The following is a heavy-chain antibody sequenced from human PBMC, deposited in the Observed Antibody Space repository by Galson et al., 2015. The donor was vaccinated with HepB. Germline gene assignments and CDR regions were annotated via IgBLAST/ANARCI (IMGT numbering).Heavy chain of an antibody. CDR1: GLTFSHYA. CDR3: AKITGRFNDYFF. CDR2: IGGSDDTT. D-gene: IGHD2/OR15-2a*01. V-gene: IGHV3-23*01. J-gene: IGHJ1*01. Sequence: SLRLSCAASGLTFSHYAMTWVRQTPGKGLEWVSTIGGSDDTTYYADSVKGRFTMSKDNSKNTLYLQMNSLRAEDTATYYCAKITGRFNDYFFWGQGTLVTVSS.